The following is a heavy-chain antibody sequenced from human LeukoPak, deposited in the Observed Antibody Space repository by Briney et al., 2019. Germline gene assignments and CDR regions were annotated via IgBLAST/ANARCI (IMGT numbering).Heavy chain of an antibody. V-gene: IGHV3-23*01. CDR2: ITGNSGDT. CDR3: AKGQTSESRFDY. CDR1: GFTFSIYA. J-gene: IGHJ4*02. Sequence: PGGSLRLSCAASGFTSGFTFSIYAMRWVRQTPGKGLEWVSVITGNSGDTYYADSVKGRFTISRDNSKNTLYLQMNSLRAEDTAVYYCAKGQTSESRFDYWGQGTLVTVSS.